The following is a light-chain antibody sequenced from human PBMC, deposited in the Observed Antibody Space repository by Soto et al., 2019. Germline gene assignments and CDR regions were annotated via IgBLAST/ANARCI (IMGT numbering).Light chain of an antibody. CDR3: LHDALFPYS. J-gene: IGKJ2*03. CDR1: QAIRND. Sequence: AIQMTQSPSSLSASAGDTVTFTCRASQAIRNDLGWFQQRPGKPPKLLIYGISILQSGVPSRFSGSGSGTDFTLTISGLQPEDFATYYCLHDALFPYSFGQGTRLEI. V-gene: IGKV1-6*01. CDR2: GIS.